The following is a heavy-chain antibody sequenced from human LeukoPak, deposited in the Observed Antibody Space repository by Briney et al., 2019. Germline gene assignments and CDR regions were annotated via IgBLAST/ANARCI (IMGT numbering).Heavy chain of an antibody. D-gene: IGHD4-17*01. CDR3: ARVDYGDYGFDY. V-gene: IGHV3-23*01. Sequence: PGGSLRLSCAASGFTFSNYAMNWVRQAPGKGLEWVSTISGSGGSTYYADSVKGRFTISRDNSKNTLYLQMNSLRAEDTAVYYCARVDYGDYGFDYWGQGTLVTVSS. J-gene: IGHJ4*02. CDR2: ISGSGGST. CDR1: GFTFSNYA.